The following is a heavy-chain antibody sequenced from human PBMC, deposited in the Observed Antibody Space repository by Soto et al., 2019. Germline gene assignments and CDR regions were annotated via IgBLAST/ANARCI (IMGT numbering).Heavy chain of an antibody. D-gene: IGHD6-6*01. V-gene: IGHV4-39*01. CDR1: GGSISSSSYY. CDR3: ARLKVEYSNSSGRYYFDY. Sequence: QLQLQESGPGLVKPSETLSLTCTVSGGSISSSSYYWGWIRQPPEKGLEWIGSIYYSGSTYYKPSLKSRVTISVDTSKNQFSLKLSSVAAADTAVYYCARLKVEYSNSSGRYYFDYWGQGTLVTVSS. CDR2: IYYSGST. J-gene: IGHJ4*02.